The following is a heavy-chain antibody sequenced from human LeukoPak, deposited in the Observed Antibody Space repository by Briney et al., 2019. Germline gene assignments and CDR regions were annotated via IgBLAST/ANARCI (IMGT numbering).Heavy chain of an antibody. CDR2: IKQDGSEK. J-gene: IGHJ4*02. CDR1: GFTFSNYW. CDR3: ARVREQWELLPYFDY. D-gene: IGHD1-26*01. Sequence: GGSLRLSCAASGFTFSNYWMTWVRQAPGKGLEWVANIKQDGSEKYCVDSLKGRFTISRDNAKNSLYLQTNSLRAEDTAVYYCARVREQWELLPYFDYWGQGTLVTVSS. V-gene: IGHV3-7*01.